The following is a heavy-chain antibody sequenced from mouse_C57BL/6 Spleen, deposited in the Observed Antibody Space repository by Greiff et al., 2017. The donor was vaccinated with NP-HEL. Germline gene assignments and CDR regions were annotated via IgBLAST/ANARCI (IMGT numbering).Heavy chain of an antibody. CDR3: AITTVVNDYAMDD. Sequence: QVQLQQSGAELVKPGASVKMSCKASGYTFTSYWITWVKQRPGQGLEWIGDIYPGSGSTNYNEKFKSKATLTVDTSSSTAYMQLSSLTSEDSAVYYCAITTVVNDYAMDDWGQGTSVTVSS. CDR1: GYTFTSYW. V-gene: IGHV1-55*01. J-gene: IGHJ4*01. D-gene: IGHD1-1*01. CDR2: IYPGSGST.